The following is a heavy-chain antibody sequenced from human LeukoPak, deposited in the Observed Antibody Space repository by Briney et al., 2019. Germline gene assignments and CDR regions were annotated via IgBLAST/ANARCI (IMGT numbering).Heavy chain of an antibody. CDR3: ARQYCSGGSCYVDY. J-gene: IGHJ4*02. CDR2: IYYSGST. Sequence: SETLSLTCAVYGGSFSGYYWSWIRQPPGKGLEWIGSIYYSGSTYYNPSLKSRVTISVDTSKNQFSLKLSSVTAADTAVYYCARQYCSGGSCYVDYWGQGTLVTVSS. V-gene: IGHV4-34*01. CDR1: GGSFSGYY. D-gene: IGHD2-15*01.